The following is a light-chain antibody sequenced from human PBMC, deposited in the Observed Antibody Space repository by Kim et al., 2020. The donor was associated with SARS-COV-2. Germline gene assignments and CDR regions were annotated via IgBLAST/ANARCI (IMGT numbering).Light chain of an antibody. CDR2: GNS. J-gene: IGLJ1*01. V-gene: IGLV1-40*01. CDR3: QSYDSSHV. CDR1: SSNSGAGYD. Sequence: APGQRVTSSCTGSSSNSGAGYDVHWYQQLPGTAPKLLIYGNSNRPSGVPDRFSGSKSGTSASLAITGLQAEDEADYYCQSYDSSHVFGTGTKVTVL.